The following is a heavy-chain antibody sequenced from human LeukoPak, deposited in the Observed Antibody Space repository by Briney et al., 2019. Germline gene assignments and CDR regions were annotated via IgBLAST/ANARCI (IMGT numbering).Heavy chain of an antibody. CDR2: IYTSGST. Sequence: SETLSLTCTVSGGSISSGSYYWSWIRQPAGKGLEWIGRIYTSGSTNYNPSLKSRVTISVDTSKNQFSLKLSSVTAADTAVYYCARLYDFWSGYQYYYYYYMDVWGKGTTVTVSS. J-gene: IGHJ6*03. CDR1: GGSISSGSYY. D-gene: IGHD3-3*01. CDR3: ARLYDFWSGYQYYYYYYMDV. V-gene: IGHV4-61*02.